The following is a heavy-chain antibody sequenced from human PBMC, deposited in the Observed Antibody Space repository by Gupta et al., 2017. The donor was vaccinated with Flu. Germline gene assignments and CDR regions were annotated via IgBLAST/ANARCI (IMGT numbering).Heavy chain of an antibody. V-gene: IGHV3-30*18. Sequence: QVQLLESGGGVVQPGRSLRLSCVVSGFTFSNFNMHWVRQAPGKGLEWVAAVSYDGDYKYYVDAGKGRCSISRDNSKNTLYGQMNSLRVEDKDIYYCAKSASTWTIDSYYRGLDVCGQVTTVSVS. CDR1: GFTFSNFN. CDR3: AKSASTWTIDSYYRGLDV. J-gene: IGHJ6*02. D-gene: IGHD1-1*01. CDR2: VSYDGDYK.